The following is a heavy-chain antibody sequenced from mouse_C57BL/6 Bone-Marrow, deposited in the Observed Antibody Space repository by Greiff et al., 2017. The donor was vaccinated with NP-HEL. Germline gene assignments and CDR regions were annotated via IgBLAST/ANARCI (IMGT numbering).Heavy chain of an antibody. V-gene: IGHV1-81*01. CDR1: GYTFTSYG. CDR2: IYPRSGNT. D-gene: IGHD1-1*01. Sequence: QVQLQQSGAELARPGASVKLSCKASGYTFTSYGISWVKQRPGQGLEWIGEIYPRSGNTYYNEKFKGKATLTADKSSSTAYMELRSLTSEDSAVYYCARSARYCPFAYWGQGTLVTVSA. J-gene: IGHJ3*01. CDR3: ARSARYCPFAY.